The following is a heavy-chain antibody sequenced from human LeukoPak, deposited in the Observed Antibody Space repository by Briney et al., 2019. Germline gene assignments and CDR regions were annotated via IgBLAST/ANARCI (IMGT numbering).Heavy chain of an antibody. D-gene: IGHD6-19*01. CDR3: AIRPGYSSGRYVGYYFDY. V-gene: IGHV1-2*06. Sequence: ASVKVSCKASGYTFTGYYMHWVRQAPGQGLEWMGRINPNSGGTNYAQKFQGRVTMTRDTSISTAYMELSRLRSDDTAVYYCAIRPGYSSGRYVGYYFDYWGQGTLVTVSS. CDR2: INPNSGGT. J-gene: IGHJ4*02. CDR1: GYTFTGYY.